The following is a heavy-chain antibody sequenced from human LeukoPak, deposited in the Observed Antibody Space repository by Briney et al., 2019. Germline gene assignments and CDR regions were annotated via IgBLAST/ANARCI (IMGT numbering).Heavy chain of an antibody. CDR3: ASGYGYVDS. D-gene: IGHD5-18*01. Sequence: SETLSLTCTVSGGSISNYYWTWIRQPPGKGLEWIGYIYYSGSSNYNPSLKSRITTSIDTSKNQFSLKLSSVTAAGTAVYYCASGYGYVDSWGQGTLVTVSS. CDR2: IYYSGSS. J-gene: IGHJ4*02. V-gene: IGHV4-59*01. CDR1: GGSISNYY.